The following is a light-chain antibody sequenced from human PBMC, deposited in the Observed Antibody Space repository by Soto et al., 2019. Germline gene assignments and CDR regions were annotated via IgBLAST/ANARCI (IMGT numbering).Light chain of an antibody. J-gene: IGKJ4*01. V-gene: IGKV3-15*01. CDR3: QQYKNWPPLT. CDR1: QSVSYN. CDR2: GAF. Sequence: EIVMTQSPATLSVSPGETATLSCRASQSVSYNVAWYQQKPGQGPRLLIYGAFTRATGIPARFSGSGSGTEFTLTISSLQSEDFAVYYCQQYKNWPPLTFGGGTKVEIK.